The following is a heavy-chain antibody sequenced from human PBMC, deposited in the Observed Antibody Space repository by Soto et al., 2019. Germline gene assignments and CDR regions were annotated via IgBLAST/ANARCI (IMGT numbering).Heavy chain of an antibody. CDR2: IYYSGST. CDR3: ARRYGGNFDY. Sequence: QVQLQESGPGLVKPSETLSLTCTVSGGSINSYYWSWIRQPPGKGLEWIGYIYYSGSTNYNPSLKSRVTISVDTSKNQFSLKLRSVTGADTAVYSCARRYGGNFDYWGQGTLVTVSS. D-gene: IGHD1-26*01. V-gene: IGHV4-59*01. J-gene: IGHJ4*02. CDR1: GGSINSYY.